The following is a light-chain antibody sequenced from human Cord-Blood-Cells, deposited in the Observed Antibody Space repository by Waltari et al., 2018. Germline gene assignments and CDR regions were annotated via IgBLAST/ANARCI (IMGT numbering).Light chain of an antibody. CDR3: QQYYSTPPT. CDR2: WAS. J-gene: IGKJ1*01. V-gene: IGKV4-1*01. CDR1: PSVLYSSNNKNY. Sequence: DIVMTQSPDSLAVSLGERATINYKSSPSVLYSSNNKNYLAWYQQKPGQPPKLLIYWASTRESGVPDRFSGSGSGTDFTLTISSLQAEDVAVYYCQQYYSTPPTFGQGTKVEIK.